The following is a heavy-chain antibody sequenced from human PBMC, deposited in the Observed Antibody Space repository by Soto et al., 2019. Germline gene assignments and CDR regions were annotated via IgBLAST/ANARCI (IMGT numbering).Heavy chain of an antibody. V-gene: IGHV4-34*01. D-gene: IGHD2-2*01. CDR1: GGSFSGYY. Sequence: SETLSLTCAVYGGSFSGYYWSWIRQPPGKGLEWIGEINHSGSTNYNPSLKSRVTISVDTSKNQFSLKLSSVTAADTAVYYCARAYCSSTSCWGYNWFDPWGQGTLVTVSS. J-gene: IGHJ5*02. CDR3: ARAYCSSTSCWGYNWFDP. CDR2: INHSGST.